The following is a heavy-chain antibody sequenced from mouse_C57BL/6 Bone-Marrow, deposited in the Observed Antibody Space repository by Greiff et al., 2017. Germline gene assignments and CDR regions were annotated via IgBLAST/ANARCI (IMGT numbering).Heavy chain of an antibody. CDR2: IYPSDSET. D-gene: IGHD2-10*01. V-gene: IGHV1-61*01. CDR3: ARSYYGNSFAY. CDR1: GYTFTSYW. J-gene: IGHJ3*01. Sequence: QVQLQQPGAELVRPGSSVKLSCKASGYTFTSYWMDWVKQRPGQGLEWIGNIYPSDSETHYNQKFKDKAILTVDKSSSTAYMQLSSLTSEDSAVYDCARSYYGNSFAYWGQGTLVTVSA.